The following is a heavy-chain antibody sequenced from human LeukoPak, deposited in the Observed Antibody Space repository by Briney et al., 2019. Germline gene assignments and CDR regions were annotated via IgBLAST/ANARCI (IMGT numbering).Heavy chain of an antibody. V-gene: IGHV4-34*01. J-gene: IGHJ3*01. Sequence: KPSQTLSLTRAVYVVSFSGYYWSWIPQPSGKELECIGEINHSGSTNYNPSLKSRVTISVDTSKNQFSLKLSSVTAADTAVYYCARDNYGGNHLWGQGTMVTVSS. D-gene: IGHD4-23*01. CDR2: INHSGST. CDR1: VVSFSGYY. CDR3: ARDNYGGNHL.